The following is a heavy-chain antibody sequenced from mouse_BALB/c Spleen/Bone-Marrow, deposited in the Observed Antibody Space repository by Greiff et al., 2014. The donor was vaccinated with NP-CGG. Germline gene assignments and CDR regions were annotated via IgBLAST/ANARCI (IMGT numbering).Heavy chain of an antibody. CDR3: ARYYYAMDY. CDR1: GYTLTSYW. J-gene: IGHJ4*01. Sequence: QVQLQQSGAELARPGASVKLSCKASGYTLTSYWMQWVKQRPGQGLEWIGAIYPGDGDTRYTQKFKGKATLTADKSSSTAYMQLSSLASEDSAVYYCARYYYAMDYWGQGTSVTVSS. CDR2: IYPGDGDT. V-gene: IGHV1-87*01.